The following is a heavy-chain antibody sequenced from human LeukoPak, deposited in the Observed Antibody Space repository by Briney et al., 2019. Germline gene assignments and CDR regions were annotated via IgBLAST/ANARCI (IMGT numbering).Heavy chain of an antibody. CDR3: ARPGYYGSGTTRAGAYFDY. CDR1: GGSISSSSYY. V-gene: IGHV4-39*01. J-gene: IGHJ4*02. Sequence: SETLSLTCTVSGGSISSSSYYWGWIRQPPGKGLEWIGSIYYSGSTYYNPPLKSRVTISVDTSKNHFSLKLSSVTAADTAVYYCARPGYYGSGTTRAGAYFDYWGQGTLVTVSS. D-gene: IGHD3-10*01. CDR2: IYYSGST.